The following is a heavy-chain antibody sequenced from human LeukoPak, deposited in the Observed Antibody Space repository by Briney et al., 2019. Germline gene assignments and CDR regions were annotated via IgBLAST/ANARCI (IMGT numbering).Heavy chain of an antibody. CDR3: ARDESGDSYGLY. CDR1: GFTLRSYW. J-gene: IGHJ4*02. CDR2: IKQDGSQK. Sequence: GGTLRLSCAVSGFTLRSYWMNWVRQAPGKGLEWVANIKQDGSQKYYVDSVRGRFTISRDNAKNSLYLQLNRQRAEDTAVYYCARDESGDSYGLYWGQGTLVTVSS. V-gene: IGHV3-7*05. D-gene: IGHD5-18*01.